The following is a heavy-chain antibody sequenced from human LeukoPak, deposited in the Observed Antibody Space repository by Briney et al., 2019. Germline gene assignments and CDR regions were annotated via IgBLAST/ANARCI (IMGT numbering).Heavy chain of an antibody. J-gene: IGHJ4*02. CDR2: IYYSGST. V-gene: IGHV4-59*01. Sequence: SSETLSLTCTVSGGSISSYYWSWIRQPPGKGLEWIGYIYYSGSTNYNPSLKSRVTISVDTSKNQFSLKLSSVTAADTAVYYCARAGSSGWYGEYWGQGTLVTVSS. CDR1: GGSISSYY. D-gene: IGHD6-19*01. CDR3: ARAGSSGWYGEY.